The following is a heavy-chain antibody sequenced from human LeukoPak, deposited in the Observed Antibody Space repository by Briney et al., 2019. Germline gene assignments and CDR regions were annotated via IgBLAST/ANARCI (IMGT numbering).Heavy chain of an antibody. CDR3: AKDQSGGYSYASFDY. CDR1: GFTFSSYA. J-gene: IGHJ4*02. V-gene: IGHV3-23*01. D-gene: IGHD5-18*01. Sequence: PGGSLRLSCAASGFTFSSYAMSWVRQAPGKGLEWVSAISGSGGRTYYADSVKGRFTNSRDNSKNTLYLQMNSLRAEDTAVYYCAKDQSGGYSYASFDYWGQGTLVTVSS. CDR2: ISGSGGRT.